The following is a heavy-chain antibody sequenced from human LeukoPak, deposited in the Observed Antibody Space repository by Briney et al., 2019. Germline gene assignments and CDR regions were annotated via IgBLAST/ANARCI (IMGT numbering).Heavy chain of an antibody. J-gene: IGHJ6*03. CDR3: ARLTVTTLYYYYYMDV. CDR1: GDSVSNKNW. V-gene: IGHV4-4*02. Sequence: SGTLSLTCGVSGDSVSNKNWWNWVRQPPGKGLEWIGSIYYSGSTYYNPSLKSRVTISVDTSKNQFSLKLSSVTAAETAVYYCARLTVTTLYYYYYMDVWGEGTTVTISS. CDR2: IYYSGST. D-gene: IGHD4-17*01.